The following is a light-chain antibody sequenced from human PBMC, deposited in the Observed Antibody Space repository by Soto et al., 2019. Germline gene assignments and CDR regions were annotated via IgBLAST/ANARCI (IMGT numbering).Light chain of an antibody. Sequence: QSALTQPASVSGSPGQSITISCTGTSSDVGGYNFVSWYQQHPGKVPELMIFDVNRRPSGVSDRFSGSKSGNTAYLTISGLQAEDEGDYYCCSYTSSSTHVFGSGTKLTVL. CDR1: SSDVGGYNF. CDR3: CSYTSSSTHV. J-gene: IGLJ1*01. V-gene: IGLV2-14*03. CDR2: DVN.